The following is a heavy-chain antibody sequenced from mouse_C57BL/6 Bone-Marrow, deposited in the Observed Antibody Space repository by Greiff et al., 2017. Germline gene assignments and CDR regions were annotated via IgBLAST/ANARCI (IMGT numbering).Heavy chain of an antibody. J-gene: IGHJ2*01. CDR3: TSDGLDY. Sequence: EAQLQQSGAELVRPGASVKLSCTASGFNIKDDYMHWVKQRPEQGLEWIGWIDPENGDTEYASKFQGKATITADTSSNTAYLQLSSLTSEDTAVYYCTSDGLDYWGQGTTLTVSS. CDR2: IDPENGDT. D-gene: IGHD2-3*01. CDR1: GFNIKDDY. V-gene: IGHV14-4*01.